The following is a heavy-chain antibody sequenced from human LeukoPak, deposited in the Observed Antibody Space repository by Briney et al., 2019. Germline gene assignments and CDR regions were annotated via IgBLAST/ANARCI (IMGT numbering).Heavy chain of an antibody. J-gene: IGHJ6*02. D-gene: IGHD1-14*01. V-gene: IGHV3-7*01. CDR3: ARLRYSDV. Sequence: GGSLRLSCTASGFTFSTHWMTWVRQAPGKGLEWVANIKEDGSERNHVDSVEGRFTISRDNAKKSIYLEMNSLRDEDTAVYYCARLRYSDVWGQGTTVTVSS. CDR2: IKEDGSER. CDR1: GFTFSTHW.